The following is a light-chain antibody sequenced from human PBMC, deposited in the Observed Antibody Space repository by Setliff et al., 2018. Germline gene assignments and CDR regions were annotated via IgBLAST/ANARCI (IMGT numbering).Light chain of an antibody. V-gene: IGLV2-14*01. Sequence: QSVLTQPTSVSGSPGQSITISCTGTSSDVGGYNYVSWYQQHPGKAPKLMIYDVSKRPSAVSNRFSGSKSGNTASLTISGLQAEDGADYYCSSYTSSSTFVFGTGTKVTVL. CDR2: DVS. J-gene: IGLJ1*01. CDR3: SSYTSSSTFV. CDR1: SSDVGGYNY.